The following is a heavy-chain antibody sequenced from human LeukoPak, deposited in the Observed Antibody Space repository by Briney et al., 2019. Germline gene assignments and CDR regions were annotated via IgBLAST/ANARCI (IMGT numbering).Heavy chain of an antibody. CDR1: GGSFSNFY. CDR2: INHGGGT. Sequence: PSETLSLTCAVYGGSFSNFYWSWIRQPPGKGLEWIGEINHGGGTNYNPSLKSRVTIAVATSKNQFSLELSSVTAADTAVYYCARYHYDSSGYYYWFDPWGQGTPVTVSS. J-gene: IGHJ5*02. V-gene: IGHV4-34*01. D-gene: IGHD3-22*01. CDR3: ARYHYDSSGYYYWFDP.